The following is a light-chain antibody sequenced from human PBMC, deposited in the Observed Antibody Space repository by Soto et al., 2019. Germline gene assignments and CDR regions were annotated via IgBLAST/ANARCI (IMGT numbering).Light chain of an antibody. CDR3: LLYYSGVRV. CDR2: DTS. J-gene: IGLJ2*01. Sequence: QAVVTQEPSLTVSTGGTVTLTCGSSTGAVTSGHYPYWFQQKPGQAPRTLIYDTSDKHSWTPGWFSGSLVGGKAALTLSGAQPEDEADYYCLLYYSGVRVFGGGTKLTVL. CDR1: TGAVTSGHY. V-gene: IGLV7-46*01.